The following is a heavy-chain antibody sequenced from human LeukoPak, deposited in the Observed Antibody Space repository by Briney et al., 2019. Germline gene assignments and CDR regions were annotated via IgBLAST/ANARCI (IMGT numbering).Heavy chain of an antibody. D-gene: IGHD2-15*01. J-gene: IGHJ4*02. CDR3: ARGIRSVLPVVRYYFDY. CDR1: GYTFTSYD. CDR2: MNPNSGNT. V-gene: IGHV1-8*01. Sequence: ASVKVSCKASGYTFTSYDINWVRQATGQGLEWMGWMNPNSGNTGYAQKFQGRVTMTRNTSISTAYMELSSLRSEDTAVYYCARGIRSVLPVVRYYFDYWSQGTLVTVSS.